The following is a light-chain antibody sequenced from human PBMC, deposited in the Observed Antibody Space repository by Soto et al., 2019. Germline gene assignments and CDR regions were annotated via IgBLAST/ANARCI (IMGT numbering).Light chain of an antibody. CDR1: SYNIGSNY. CDR2: RNN. Sequence: QSVLTQPPSASGTPGQRVTISCSGSSYNIGSNYVYWHQQFPGTAPRLLIYRNNQRPSGVPDRFSGSKSGTSASLAISGIRSEDEAESYCAAWDDSLSGWAFGGGTKLTVL. J-gene: IGLJ3*02. CDR3: AAWDDSLSGWA. V-gene: IGLV1-47*01.